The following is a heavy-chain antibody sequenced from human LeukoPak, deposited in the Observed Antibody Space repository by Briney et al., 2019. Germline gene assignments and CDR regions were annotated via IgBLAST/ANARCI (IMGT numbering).Heavy chain of an antibody. CDR3: ARDFGGQQLGD. J-gene: IGHJ4*02. CDR2: ISSSSSYI. D-gene: IGHD6-13*01. CDR1: GFTFSSYS. Sequence: GGCLRLSCAASGFTFSSYSMNWVRQAPGKGLEWVSSISSSSSYIYYADSVKGRFTISRDNAKNSLYLQMNSLRAEDTAVYYCARDFGGQQLGDWGQGTLVTVSS. V-gene: IGHV3-21*01.